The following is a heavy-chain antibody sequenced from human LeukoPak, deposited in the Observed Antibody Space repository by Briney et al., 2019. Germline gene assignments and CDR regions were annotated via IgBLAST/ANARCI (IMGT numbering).Heavy chain of an antibody. Sequence: GGSLRLSCAASGFTFSDYYMSWIRPAPGKGLEWVSYISSSGSTIYYADSVEGRFTIYRENDKNSLYLQMNSLRAEDTAVYYCAELGITMIGGVWGKGTTVTISS. D-gene: IGHD3-10*02. CDR3: AELGITMIGGV. V-gene: IGHV3-11*04. CDR2: ISSSGSTI. J-gene: IGHJ6*04. CDR1: GFTFSDYY.